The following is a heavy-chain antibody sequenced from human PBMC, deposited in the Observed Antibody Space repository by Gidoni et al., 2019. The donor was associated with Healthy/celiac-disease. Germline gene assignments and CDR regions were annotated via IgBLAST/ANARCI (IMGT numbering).Heavy chain of an antibody. Sequence: EVQLVESGGGLVKPGGSLRLSCAASGFTFSSYSMNGVRQAPGKGLEWVSSISSSSSYIYYADSVKGRFTISRDNAKNSLYLQMNSLRAEDTAVYYCARAGSYGTKGFDPWGQGTLVTVSS. V-gene: IGHV3-21*01. J-gene: IGHJ5*02. CDR1: GFTFSSYS. D-gene: IGHD1-26*01. CDR3: ARAGSYGTKGFDP. CDR2: ISSSSSYI.